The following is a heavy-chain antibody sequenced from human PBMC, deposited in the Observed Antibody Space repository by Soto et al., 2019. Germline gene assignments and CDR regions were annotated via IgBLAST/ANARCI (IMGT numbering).Heavy chain of an antibody. CDR2: MNPNSGNT. CDR1: WNTFPSYD. CDR3: AKAPGILPGYYPN. Sequence: ASGKVSCKDSWNTFPSYDINRVRPAPGQGLEWMGWMNPNSGNTGYAQKSQGRVTMTRNTSISTAYMGLSSLGSEDTAVYYCAKAPGILPGYYPNWGQGTLVTVSS. D-gene: IGHD3-9*01. J-gene: IGHJ4*02. V-gene: IGHV1-8*02.